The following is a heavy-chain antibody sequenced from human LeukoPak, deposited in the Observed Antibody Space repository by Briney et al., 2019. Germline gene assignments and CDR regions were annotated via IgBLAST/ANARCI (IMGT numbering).Heavy chain of an antibody. CDR1: GFTFISYS. Sequence: GGSLRLSCAASGFTFISYSMNWVRQAPGKGLEWVSSISSSSSYIFYADSVKGRFTISRDNAKNSLYRQMDSLRAEDTAVYYCARGFGSSWFYFDYWGQGTLVTVSS. J-gene: IGHJ4*02. CDR3: ARGFGSSWFYFDY. CDR2: ISSSSSYI. V-gene: IGHV3-21*01. D-gene: IGHD6-13*01.